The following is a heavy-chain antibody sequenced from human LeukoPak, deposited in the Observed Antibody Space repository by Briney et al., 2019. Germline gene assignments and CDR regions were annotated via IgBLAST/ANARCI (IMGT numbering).Heavy chain of an antibody. CDR3: ARDVGKFDP. V-gene: IGHV4-59*01. D-gene: IGHD1-26*01. J-gene: IGHJ5*02. Sequence: PSETLSLTCTVSGGSISSYYWSWIRQPPGKGLEWIGYIYYSGSTNCNPSLKSRVTISVDTSKNQFSLKLSSVTAADTAVYYCARDVGKFDPWGQGTLVTVSS. CDR2: IYYSGST. CDR1: GGSISSYY.